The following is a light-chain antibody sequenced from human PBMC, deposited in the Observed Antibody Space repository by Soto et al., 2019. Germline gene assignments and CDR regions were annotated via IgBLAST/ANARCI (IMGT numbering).Light chain of an antibody. CDR1: QSVSYSY. V-gene: IGKV3-15*01. J-gene: IGKJ5*01. Sequence: EIVLTQSPGTLSLSPGERATLSCRASQSVSYSYLAWYQQRPGQAPRLLIYDSSTTATDVPPRFSGSGSGTEFTLTISNLQSEDFAVYYCQQYNDWPRTFGQGTRLEIK. CDR3: QQYNDWPRT. CDR2: DSS.